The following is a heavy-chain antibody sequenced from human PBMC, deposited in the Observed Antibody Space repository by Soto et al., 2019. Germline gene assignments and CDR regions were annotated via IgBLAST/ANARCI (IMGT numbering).Heavy chain of an antibody. V-gene: IGHV4-30-2*01. J-gene: IGHJ5*02. CDR2: IYHSGST. CDR1: GGSISSGGYS. CDR3: ARVAVVAAMNWFDP. D-gene: IGHD2-15*01. Sequence: SETLSLTCAVSGGSISSGGYSWSWIGQPPGKGLEWIGYIYHSGSTYYNPSLKSRVTISVDRSKNQFSLKLSSVTAADTAVYYCARVAVVAAMNWFDPWGQGTLVTVSS.